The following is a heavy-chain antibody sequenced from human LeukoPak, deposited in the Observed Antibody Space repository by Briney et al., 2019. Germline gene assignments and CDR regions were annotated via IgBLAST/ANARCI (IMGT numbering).Heavy chain of an antibody. Sequence: QSGGSLRLSCAASGFTFSSYGLIWVRQAPGKGLEWVSTISGSGGSTHYADSVKGRFTISRDNCKNTLYLQMNSLRAEDTAVYYCAKDFLPIVVVPAASDAFDIWGQGTMVTVSS. CDR3: AKDFLPIVVVPAASDAFDI. V-gene: IGHV3-23*01. D-gene: IGHD2-2*01. J-gene: IGHJ3*02. CDR2: ISGSGGST. CDR1: GFTFSSYG.